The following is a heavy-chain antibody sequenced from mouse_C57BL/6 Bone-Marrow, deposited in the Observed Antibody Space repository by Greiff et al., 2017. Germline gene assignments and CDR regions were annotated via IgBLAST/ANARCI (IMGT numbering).Heavy chain of an antibody. J-gene: IGHJ2*01. CDR3: ARQYCYGSRYSFDY. V-gene: IGHV5-6*01. Sequence: EVQGVESGGDLVKPGGSLKLSCAASGFTFSSYGMSWVRQTPDKRLEWVATISSGGSYTYYPDSVKGRFTSSRDNAKNTLYLKMHSLKSEDTAMYYCARQYCYGSRYSFDYWGQGTTLTVSS. CDR1: GFTFSSYG. CDR2: ISSGGSYT. D-gene: IGHD1-1*01.